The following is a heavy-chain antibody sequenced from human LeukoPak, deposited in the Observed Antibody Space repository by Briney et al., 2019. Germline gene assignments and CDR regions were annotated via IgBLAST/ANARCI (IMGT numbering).Heavy chain of an antibody. D-gene: IGHD1-1*01. CDR1: GGSVSSTTYF. J-gene: IGHJ4*02. CDR3: ARSNWAEFDY. V-gene: IGHV4-39*01. Sequence: SETLSLTCTVSGGSVSSTTYFWSWIRQPPGKGLEWIASINYSGSTYYNPSLKSRVTISVDTSENQFSLKLSSVTAADTAVYYCARSNWAEFDYWGQGTLVTVSS. CDR2: INYSGST.